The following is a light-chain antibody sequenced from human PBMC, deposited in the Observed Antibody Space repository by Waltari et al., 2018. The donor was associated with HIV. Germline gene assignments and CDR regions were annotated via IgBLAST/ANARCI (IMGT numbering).Light chain of an antibody. CDR3: QVWGASNDWV. Sequence: SYVLTQPPSVSVAPNQTATVACIGNHLGARDVHWYRQRSGQAPEVVLHDDRDRAPGIAGRITGSNSGDTATLPISSVEAGDEAVYYCQVWGASNDWVFGGGTKVTVL. CDR2: DDR. V-gene: IGLV3-21*02. CDR1: HLGARD. J-gene: IGLJ3*02.